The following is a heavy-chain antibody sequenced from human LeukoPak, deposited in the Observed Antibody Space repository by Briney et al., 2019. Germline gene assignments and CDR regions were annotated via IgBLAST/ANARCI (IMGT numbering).Heavy chain of an antibody. CDR3: ARTDYYDSSGRGGYFDY. D-gene: IGHD3-22*01. Sequence: SETLSLTCAVYGGSFSGYYWSWIRQPPGRGLEWIGEINHSGSTNYNPSLKSRVTISVDTSKNQFSLKLSSVTAADTAVYYCARTDYYDSSGRGGYFDYWGQGTLVTVSS. V-gene: IGHV4-34*01. CDR2: INHSGST. J-gene: IGHJ4*02. CDR1: GGSFSGYY.